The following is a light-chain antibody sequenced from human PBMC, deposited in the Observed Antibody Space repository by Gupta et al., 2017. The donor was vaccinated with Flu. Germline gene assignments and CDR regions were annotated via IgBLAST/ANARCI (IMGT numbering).Light chain of an antibody. CDR2: KAS. CDR3: QQYDSDSST. CDR1: QNIHVW. V-gene: IGKV1-5*03. Sequence: PSTLSASVGDRVTIACRASQNIHVWLAWYQQKPGKAPKLLISKASDLESGVPSRFSGSGSGIEFTLTISSLQPDDIATYYCQQYDSDSSTFGQGTKLEI. J-gene: IGKJ2*01.